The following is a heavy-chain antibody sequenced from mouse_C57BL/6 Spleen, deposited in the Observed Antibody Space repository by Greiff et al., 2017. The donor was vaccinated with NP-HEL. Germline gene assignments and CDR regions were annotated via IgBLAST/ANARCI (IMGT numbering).Heavy chain of an antibody. J-gene: IGHJ1*03. Sequence: EVKLQESGPGLVKPSQSLSLTCSVTGYSITSGYYWNWIRQFPGNKLEWMGYISYDGSNNYNPSLKNRISITRDTSKNQFFLKLNSVTTEDTATYYCARGDYYGSSYEWYFDVWGTGTTVTVSS. V-gene: IGHV3-6*01. CDR3: ARGDYYGSSYEWYFDV. CDR1: GYSITSGYY. CDR2: ISYDGSN. D-gene: IGHD1-1*01.